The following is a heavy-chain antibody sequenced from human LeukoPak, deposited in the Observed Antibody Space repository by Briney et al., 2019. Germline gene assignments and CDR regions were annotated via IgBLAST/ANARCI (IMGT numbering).Heavy chain of an antibody. CDR2: ICFTGST. V-gene: IGHV4-59*12. CDR3: ARRYCTDGVCYLVS. D-gene: IGHD2-8*01. Sequence: PSETLSLTCTVSGGSISSYYWSWIRQPPGKGLEWIGYICFTGSTNYNPSLKSRVTMSVDTSNNQFSLKLSSVTAADTAVYYCARRYCTDGVCYLVSWGQGTLVTVSS. CDR1: GGSISSYY. J-gene: IGHJ5*02.